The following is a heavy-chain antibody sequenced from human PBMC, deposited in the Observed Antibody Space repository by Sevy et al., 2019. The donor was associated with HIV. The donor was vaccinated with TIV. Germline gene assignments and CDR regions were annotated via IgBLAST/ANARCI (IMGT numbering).Heavy chain of an antibody. V-gene: IGHV3-7*03. J-gene: IGHJ4*02. CDR3: ARGIFGSGSRLGLGY. Sequence: GGSLRLSCEASGFSFSDYWMTWVHQAPGKGLEWVANMRQDGRETYYVDSVKGRFTVSRDNAENSLWLQMNSLRAEDTAVYYCARGIFGSGSRLGLGYWGQGTLVTVSS. CDR2: MRQDGRET. D-gene: IGHD3-10*01. CDR1: GFSFSDYW.